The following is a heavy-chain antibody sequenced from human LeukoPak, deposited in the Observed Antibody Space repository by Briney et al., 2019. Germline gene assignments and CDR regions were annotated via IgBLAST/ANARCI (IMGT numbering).Heavy chain of an antibody. CDR1: GYTFTSYG. D-gene: IGHD3-3*01. CDR3: ARTNYDFWSGCPNWFDP. V-gene: IGHV1-18*01. Sequence: RGASVKVSCKASGYTFTSYGISWVRQAPGQGLEWMGWISAYNGNTNYAQKLQGRVTMTTDTSTSTAYMELRSLRSDDTAVYYCARTNYDFWSGCPNWFDPWGQGTLVTVSS. J-gene: IGHJ5*02. CDR2: ISAYNGNT.